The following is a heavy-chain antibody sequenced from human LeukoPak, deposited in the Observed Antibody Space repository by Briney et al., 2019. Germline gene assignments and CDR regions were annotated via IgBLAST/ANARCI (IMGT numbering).Heavy chain of an antibody. CDR3: AKASFRYCSGGSCYFPIGY. CDR1: GFTFSRYA. D-gene: IGHD2-15*01. Sequence: GGSLRLSCAASGFTFSRYAMSWVRQAPGKGLEWVSAISASGGNTYYADSVKGRFTISRDNSKNTLYLQMNSLRAEDTAVYYCAKASFRYCSGGSCYFPIGYWGQGTLVTVSS. J-gene: IGHJ4*02. CDR2: ISASGGNT. V-gene: IGHV3-23*01.